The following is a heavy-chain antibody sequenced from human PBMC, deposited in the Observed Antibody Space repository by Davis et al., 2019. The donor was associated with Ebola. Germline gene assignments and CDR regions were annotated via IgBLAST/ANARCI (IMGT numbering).Heavy chain of an antibody. V-gene: IGHV1-46*01. CDR2: INSSGGST. J-gene: IGHJ4*02. Sequence: AASVKVSCKASGYTFTSYYMHWVRQAPGQGLEWMGIINSSGGSTSYAQKFQGRVTMTRDTSTSTVYMELNSLRSEDTAVYYCARVARWTGFDYWGQGTLVTVSS. CDR3: ARVARWTGFDY. D-gene: IGHD4-23*01. CDR1: GYTFTSYY.